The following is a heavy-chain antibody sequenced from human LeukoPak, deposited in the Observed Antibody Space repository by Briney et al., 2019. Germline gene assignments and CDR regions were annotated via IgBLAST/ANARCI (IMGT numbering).Heavy chain of an antibody. Sequence: SETLSLTCTVSGGSFSGYLWSWIRQSPGKGLEWIGEVNYNGENTNYNPSLKSRVTISVDTSKNQFSLKLSSVTAADTAVYYCARSYYYDSSYFDYWGQGTLVTVSS. D-gene: IGHD3-22*01. J-gene: IGHJ4*02. CDR1: GGSFSGYL. V-gene: IGHV4-34*09. CDR3: ARSYYYDSSYFDY. CDR2: VNYNGENT.